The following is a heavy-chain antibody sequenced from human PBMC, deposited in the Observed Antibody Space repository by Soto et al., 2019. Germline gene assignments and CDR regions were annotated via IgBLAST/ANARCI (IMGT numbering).Heavy chain of an antibody. CDR2: ISGSGGST. CDR3: ARARMDILTGYPHESDY. V-gene: IGHV3-23*01. CDR1: GFTFSGDA. Sequence: PGGSLRLSCAASGFTFSGDAMSWVRQAPGKGLEWVSTISGSGGSTYYADSVKGRFTISRDNSKNTLYLQMNSLRAEDTAVYYCARARMDILTGYPHESDYWGQGTLVTVSS. J-gene: IGHJ4*02. D-gene: IGHD3-9*01.